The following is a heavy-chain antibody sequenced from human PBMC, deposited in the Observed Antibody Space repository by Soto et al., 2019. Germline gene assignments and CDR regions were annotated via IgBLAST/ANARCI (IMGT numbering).Heavy chain of an antibody. CDR2: IYHSGST. J-gene: IGHJ6*02. CDR3: ATRTSGYWNYGMDV. D-gene: IGHD2-8*02. V-gene: IGHV4-38-2*01. Sequence: PSETLSLTCAVSGYSISSGYYWGWIRQPPGKGLEWIGSIYHSGSTYYNPSLKSRVTISVDTSKNQFSLKLSSVAAADTAVYYCATRTSGYWNYGMDVWDQGTTVTVSS. CDR1: GYSISSGYY.